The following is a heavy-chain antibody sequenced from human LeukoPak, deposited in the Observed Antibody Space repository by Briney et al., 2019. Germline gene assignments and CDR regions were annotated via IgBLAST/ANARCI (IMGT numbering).Heavy chain of an antibody. CDR3: TRVGVPAAMPFDY. CDR1: GFTFGDYA. D-gene: IGHD2-2*01. Sequence: PGGSLRLSCTASGFTFGDYAMSWVRQAPGKGLEWVGFIRSKAYGGTTEYAASVKGRFTISRDDSKSIAYLQMNGLKTEDTAVYYCTRVGVPAAMPFDYWGQGTLVTVSS. CDR2: IRSKAYGGTT. V-gene: IGHV3-49*04. J-gene: IGHJ4*02.